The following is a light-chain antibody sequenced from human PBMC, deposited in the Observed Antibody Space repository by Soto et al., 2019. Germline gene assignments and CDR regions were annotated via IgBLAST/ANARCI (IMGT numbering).Light chain of an antibody. Sequence: DIQMTQSPSSLSASVGDRVTITCQASHDISNSLNWYQQKPGKAPKLLIYDVFNLEAGVPSRFSGSGSGTDFTFTISSLQPEDIATYYCQQYDNLITFGQGTRLEIK. CDR1: HDISNS. CDR2: DVF. J-gene: IGKJ5*01. CDR3: QQYDNLIT. V-gene: IGKV1-33*01.